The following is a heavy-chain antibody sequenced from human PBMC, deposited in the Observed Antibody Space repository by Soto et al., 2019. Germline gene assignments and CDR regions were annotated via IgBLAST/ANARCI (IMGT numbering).Heavy chain of an antibody. D-gene: IGHD3-22*01. V-gene: IGHV1-69*01. Sequence: QVQLVQSGAEVRKPGSSVKVSCKAAGGSFSRHAISWVRQAPGPGLEWMGGIIPIFGTANHAQTFQGRVTIIADESTITVYMELSSLRSEDTAMYYCARGWGYDSNDYYYAYWGQGTLVIVSS. CDR3: ARGWGYDSNDYYYAY. CDR2: IIPIFGTA. J-gene: IGHJ4*02. CDR1: GGSFSRHA.